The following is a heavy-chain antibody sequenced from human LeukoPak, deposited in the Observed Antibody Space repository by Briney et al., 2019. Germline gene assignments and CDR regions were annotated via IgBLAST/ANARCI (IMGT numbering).Heavy chain of an antibody. CDR3: ARGIRRNINYWFDP. CDR1: GYTFTGYY. D-gene: IGHD1-14*01. J-gene: IGHJ5*02. Sequence: GASVKVSCKASGYTFTGYYMHWVRQAPGQGLEWMGWMNPNSGNTGYAQKFQGRVTITRNTSISTAYMELSSLRSEDTAVYYCARGIRRNINYWFDPWGQGTPVTVSS. CDR2: MNPNSGNT. V-gene: IGHV1-8*03.